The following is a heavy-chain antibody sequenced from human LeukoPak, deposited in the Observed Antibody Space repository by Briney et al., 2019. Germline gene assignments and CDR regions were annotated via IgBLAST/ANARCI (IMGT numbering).Heavy chain of an antibody. J-gene: IGHJ5*02. CDR2: IYYTGST. CDR3: ARENYCTNGVCWAFDP. CDR1: GGSISSSDYY. V-gene: IGHV4-39*06. D-gene: IGHD2-8*01. Sequence: TSETLSLTCSVSGGSISSSDYYWSWIRQPPGKGLEWLGNIYYTGSTSYNPSLKSRVTLSVDTFKNQFPLHLSSVTAADTAVYYCARENYCTNGVCWAFDPWGQGTLVTVSS.